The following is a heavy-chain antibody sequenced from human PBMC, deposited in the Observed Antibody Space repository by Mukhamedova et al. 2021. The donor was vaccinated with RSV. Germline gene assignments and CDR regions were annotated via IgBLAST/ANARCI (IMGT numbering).Heavy chain of an antibody. Sequence: GLEWMGIIYPGDSDTRYSPSFQGQVTISADKSISTAYLQWSGLKASDTAMYYCARQTAPAGFVDYWGQGTLVTVSS. V-gene: IGHV5-51*01. J-gene: IGHJ4*02. CDR2: IYPGDSDT. D-gene: IGHD6-13*01. CDR3: ARQTAPAGFVDY.